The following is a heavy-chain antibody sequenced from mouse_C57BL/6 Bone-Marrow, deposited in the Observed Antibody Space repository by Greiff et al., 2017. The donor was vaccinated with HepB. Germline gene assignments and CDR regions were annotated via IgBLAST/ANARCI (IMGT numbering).Heavy chain of an antibody. CDR3: ARKDDDGDWFAY. Sequence: VQLQQSGPELVKPGASVKISCKASGYTFTDYYMNWVKQSHGKSLEWIGDINPNNGGTSYNQKFKGKATLTVDKSSSTAYMELRSLTSEDSAVYYCARKDDDGDWFAYWGQGTLVTVSA. V-gene: IGHV1-26*01. CDR1: GYTFTDYY. D-gene: IGHD2-4*01. CDR2: INPNNGGT. J-gene: IGHJ3*01.